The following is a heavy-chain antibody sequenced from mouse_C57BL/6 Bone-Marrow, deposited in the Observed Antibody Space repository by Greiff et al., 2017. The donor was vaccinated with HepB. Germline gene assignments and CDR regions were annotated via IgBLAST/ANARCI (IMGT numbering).Heavy chain of an antibody. CDR1: GFNIKDYY. D-gene: IGHD2-5*01. Sequence: EVQLQQSGAELVKPGASVKLSCTASGFNIKDYYMHWVKQRTEQGLEWIGRIDPEDGETKYAPKFQGKATITADTSSNTANLQLSSLTSEDTAVYYCARSNYSNYSGFACWGKGTLVTVSA. J-gene: IGHJ3*01. CDR2: IDPEDGET. CDR3: ARSNYSNYSGFAC. V-gene: IGHV14-2*01.